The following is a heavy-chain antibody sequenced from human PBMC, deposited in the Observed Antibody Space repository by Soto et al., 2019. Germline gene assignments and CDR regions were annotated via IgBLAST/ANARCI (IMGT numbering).Heavy chain of an antibody. D-gene: IGHD2-8*02. Sequence: QVQLQESGPGLVKPSQTLSLTCTVSGGSISSGAYYWSWVRQPPGKGLEWIGYIHHNGNSYNNPSLKSRISISLDTSKNQFSLNLTSVTAADTAVYYCARVSDTGTRWFDPWGQGTLVTVSS. CDR3: ARVSDTGTRWFDP. CDR2: IHHNGNS. V-gene: IGHV4-31*03. CDR1: GGSISSGAYY. J-gene: IGHJ5*02.